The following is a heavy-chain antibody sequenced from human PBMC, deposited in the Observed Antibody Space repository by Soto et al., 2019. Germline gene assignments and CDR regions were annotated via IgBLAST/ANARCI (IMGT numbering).Heavy chain of an antibody. J-gene: IGHJ4*02. CDR1: GFTFSNYI. Sequence: QVQLVESGGGVVQPGRSLRLSCAASGFTFSNYIMHWVRQAPGKGLEWVAIILHDGNNKYYADSVKGRFTISRDNSKNTRYLQMNSLRTEDTAIYYCARDDEGGSNCDLGYWGQGTLVTFSS. V-gene: IGHV3-30-3*01. CDR2: ILHDGNNK. CDR3: ARDDEGGSNCDLGY. D-gene: IGHD3-10*01.